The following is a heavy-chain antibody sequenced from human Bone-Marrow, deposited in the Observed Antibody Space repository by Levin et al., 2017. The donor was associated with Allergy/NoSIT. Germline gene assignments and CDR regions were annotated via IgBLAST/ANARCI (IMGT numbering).Heavy chain of an antibody. Sequence: SCVASGFTFNNAWMSWVRQAPGKGLEWVGRIKSQADGGTTDYTAPVKGRFTISRDDSENTLYLQMNSLKTEDTAVYYCCKHYGYWGQGTLVTVSS. J-gene: IGHJ4*02. CDR3: CKHYGY. CDR1: GFTFNNAW. CDR2: IKSQADGGTT. V-gene: IGHV3-15*01.